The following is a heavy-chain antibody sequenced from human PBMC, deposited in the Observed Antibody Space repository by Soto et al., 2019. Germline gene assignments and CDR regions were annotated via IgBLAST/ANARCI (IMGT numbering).Heavy chain of an antibody. J-gene: IGHJ3*02. Sequence: PSETLSLTCTVSGGSISSGGYYWSWIRQHPGKGLEWIGYIYYSGSTYYNPSLKSRVTISVDTSKNQFSLKLSSVTAADTAVYYCARGAPIGITFGGVIVVDAFDIWGQGTMVTVSS. CDR2: IYYSGST. CDR1: GGSISSGGYY. CDR3: ARGAPIGITFGGVIVVDAFDI. V-gene: IGHV4-31*03. D-gene: IGHD3-16*02.